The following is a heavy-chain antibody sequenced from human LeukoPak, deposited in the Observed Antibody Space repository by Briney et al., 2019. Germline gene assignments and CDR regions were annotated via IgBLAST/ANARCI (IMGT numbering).Heavy chain of an antibody. CDR1: EFIFSDFD. CDR2: MSHSGVKE. J-gene: IGHJ2*01. D-gene: IGHD6-19*01. CDR3: VQEGIAVPHLTRGYFNL. V-gene: IGHV3-30*18. Sequence: PRGSLRLSCAASEFIFSDFDMHWVRQAPGKGLQWVALMSHSGVKESYADSVKGRLTISRDNSNNALYLQMNSLRAEDTAVYYCVQEGIAVPHLTRGYFNLWGRGTLVTVSS.